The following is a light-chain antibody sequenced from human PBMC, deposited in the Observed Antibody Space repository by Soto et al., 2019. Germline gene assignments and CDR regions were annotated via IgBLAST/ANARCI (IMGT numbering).Light chain of an antibody. J-gene: IGKJ1*01. CDR1: QSISSW. CDR2: KAS. Sequence: DIQMTQSPSTLSASVGDRVTISCRASQSISSWLAWYQQKPGKAPNLLIYKASTLESGVPSRFSGSGSGSEFTLTISSLQRDDSATYYCQQYNSYWTFGQGTKVEIK. V-gene: IGKV1-5*03. CDR3: QQYNSYWT.